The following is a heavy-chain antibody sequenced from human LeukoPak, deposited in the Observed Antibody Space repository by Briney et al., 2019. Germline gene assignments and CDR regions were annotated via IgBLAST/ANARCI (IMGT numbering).Heavy chain of an antibody. Sequence: SETLSLTCTVSGGSISSSSYYWGWIRQPPGKGLEWIGSIYYSGSTYYNPSLKSRVTISVDTSKNQFSLKLSSVTAADTAVYYCARHGGRATTFYYYYYMDVWGKGTTVTVSS. V-gene: IGHV4-39*01. CDR1: GGSISSSSYY. CDR3: ARHGGRATTFYYYYYMDV. D-gene: IGHD1-7*01. J-gene: IGHJ6*03. CDR2: IYYSGST.